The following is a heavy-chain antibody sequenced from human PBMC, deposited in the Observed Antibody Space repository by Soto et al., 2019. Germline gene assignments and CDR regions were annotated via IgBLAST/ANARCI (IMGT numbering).Heavy chain of an antibody. J-gene: IGHJ4*02. CDR3: AKPLGRIAAAFDY. CDR2: ISYDGSNK. V-gene: IGHV3-30*18. D-gene: IGHD6-13*01. Sequence: GGSLRLSCAASGFTFSSYGMHWVRQAPGKGLEWVAVISYDGSNKYYADSVKGRFTISRDNSKNTLYLQMNSLRAEDTAVYYCAKPLGRIAAAFDYWGQGTLVTVSS. CDR1: GFTFSSYG.